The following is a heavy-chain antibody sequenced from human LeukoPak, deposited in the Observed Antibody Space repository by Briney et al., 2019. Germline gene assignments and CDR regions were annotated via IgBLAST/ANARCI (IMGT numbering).Heavy chain of an antibody. CDR3: ANGRGPNTGPTLNY. V-gene: IGHV3-30*18. CDR2: ISYDGSNK. D-gene: IGHD2-15*01. Sequence: PGGSLRLSCAASEFTFSSYGMHWVRQAPGKGLEWVAVISYDGSNKYYADSVKGRFTISRDNSKNTLYLQLNSLRAEDTAIYYCANGRGPNTGPTLNYWGQGTLVTVSS. CDR1: EFTFSSYG. J-gene: IGHJ4*02.